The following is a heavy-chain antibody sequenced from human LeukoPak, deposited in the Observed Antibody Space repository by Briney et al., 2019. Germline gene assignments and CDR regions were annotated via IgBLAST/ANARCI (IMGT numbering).Heavy chain of an antibody. CDR3: AKECSSTTCSDNY. Sequence: GGSLRLSCAASGFTFSSNFMSWVRQAPGKGLEWVSVIYSGGTTYYADSVKGRFTISRDNSRNTLYLQMNSLRAEDTGVYYCAKECSSTTCSDNYWGQGTLVTVSS. CDR2: IYSGGTT. CDR1: GFTFSSNF. D-gene: IGHD2-2*01. J-gene: IGHJ4*02. V-gene: IGHV3-53*01.